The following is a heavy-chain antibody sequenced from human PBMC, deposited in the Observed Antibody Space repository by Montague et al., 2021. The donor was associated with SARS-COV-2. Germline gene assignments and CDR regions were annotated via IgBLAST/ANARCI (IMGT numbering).Heavy chain of an antibody. J-gene: IGHJ4*02. CDR2: INYNGRT. V-gene: IGHV4-59*03. CDR1: GETLSDYY. D-gene: IGHD5-18*01. Sequence: SETLSLTCTVYGETLSDYYWSWIRQPPGKGLEWIGYINYNGRTNCNPSLKSRVTISLDSSKNQFSLRLNSVTAADTALYYCASDMVVLSGYNDFVHWGQGTLVSVSS. CDR3: ASDMVVLSGYNDFVH.